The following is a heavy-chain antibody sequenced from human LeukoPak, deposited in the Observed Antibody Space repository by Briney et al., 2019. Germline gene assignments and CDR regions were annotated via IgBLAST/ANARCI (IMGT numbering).Heavy chain of an antibody. J-gene: IGHJ5*02. V-gene: IGHV1-46*01. D-gene: IGHD4-17*01. CDR1: GYTFTSYY. Sequence: ASVKVSCKASGYTFTSYYMHWVRQAPGQGLEWMGIINPSGGSTNYAQKFQGRVTMTRDTSTSRAYMELSSLRSEDTAVYYCARDYGDYFNWFDPWGQGTLVTVSS. CDR2: INPSGGST. CDR3: ARDYGDYFNWFDP.